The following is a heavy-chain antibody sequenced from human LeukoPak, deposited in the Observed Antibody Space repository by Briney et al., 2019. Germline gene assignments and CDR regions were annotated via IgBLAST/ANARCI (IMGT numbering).Heavy chain of an antibody. CDR1: GFTFSNYA. Sequence: GGSLRLSCAASGFTFSNYAMSWVRQAPGKGLEWASTISGSGGGTYYADSVKGRFTISRDNSKNTLYLQMNSLRAEDTAVYYCASSDYDSSGYRVWGQGTLVTVSS. V-gene: IGHV3-23*01. J-gene: IGHJ4*02. D-gene: IGHD3-22*01. CDR2: ISGSGGGT. CDR3: ASSDYDSSGYRV.